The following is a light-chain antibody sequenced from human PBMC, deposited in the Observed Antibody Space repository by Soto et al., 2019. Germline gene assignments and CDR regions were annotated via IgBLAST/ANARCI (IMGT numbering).Light chain of an antibody. J-gene: IGKJ4*01. CDR3: QQYGGSPLVT. Sequence: EIVLTQSPGTLSLSPGERATLSCRASQSVSSNYLAWYQQKLGQAPRLLIYGASSRATGIPDRFSGSGSGTDFTLTIIRLEPEDFAVYYCQQYGGSPLVTFGGGTKVEIK. CDR1: QSVSSNY. CDR2: GAS. V-gene: IGKV3-20*01.